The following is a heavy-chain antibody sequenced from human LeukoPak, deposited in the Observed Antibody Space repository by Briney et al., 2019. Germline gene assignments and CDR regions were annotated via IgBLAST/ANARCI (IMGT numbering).Heavy chain of an antibody. CDR3: ARAETVWASDYDNNGYYDY. Sequence: ASVKVSCKASGYTFTSYGISWVRQAPGQGLEWMGWINTNTGSPTYAQAFTGRFVFSLDTSVSTAFLQINSLRAEDTAVYFCARAETVWASDYDNNGYYDYWGQGTLVTVSS. CDR1: GYTFTSYG. V-gene: IGHV7-4-1*02. CDR2: INTNTGSP. J-gene: IGHJ4*02. D-gene: IGHD3-22*01.